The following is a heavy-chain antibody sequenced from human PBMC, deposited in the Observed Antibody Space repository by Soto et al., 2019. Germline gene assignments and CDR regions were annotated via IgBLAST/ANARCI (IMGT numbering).Heavy chain of an antibody. V-gene: IGHV3-9*01. CDR2: LSWDSINI. J-gene: IGHJ4*02. D-gene: IGHD2-15*01. Sequence: WRSLRLSCASSGFNFDEYAMHWVRQAPGKDLEWVAGLSWDSINIGYADSVRGRFTVSRDNAKNSLFLQMNSLRPEDTALYYCVKDMSSSWTRAHFDYWGQGTQVTVSS. CDR3: VKDMSSSWTRAHFDY. CDR1: GFNFDEYA.